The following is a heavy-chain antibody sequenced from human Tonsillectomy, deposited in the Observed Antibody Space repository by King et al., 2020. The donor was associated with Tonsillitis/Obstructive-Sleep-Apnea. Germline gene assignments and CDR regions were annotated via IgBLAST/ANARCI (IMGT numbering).Heavy chain of an antibody. J-gene: IGHJ4*02. D-gene: IGHD5-12*01. CDR1: GYTFTSYA. Sequence: QLMQSGSEVKKPEASVKVSCKASGYTFTSYAISWVRQATGQGLEWMGWISGYNGNTNYAQKDQGRVTMTTDTSTSTAYMERRSLRSDDTAVYYCARDTSLVAPFDSWGQGTLITVSS. CDR2: ISGYNGNT. V-gene: IGHV1-18*01. CDR3: ARDTSLVAPFDS.